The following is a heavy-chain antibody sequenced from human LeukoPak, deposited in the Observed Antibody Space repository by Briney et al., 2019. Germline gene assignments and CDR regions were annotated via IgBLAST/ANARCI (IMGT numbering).Heavy chain of an antibody. D-gene: IGHD3-16*01. J-gene: IGHJ4*02. CDR1: GGSISSYY. CDR3: ARQAWGRIDY. V-gene: IGHV4-59*08. CDR2: IYYSGST. Sequence: SETLSLTCTVSGGSISSYYWSWIRQPPGKGLEWIGYIYYSGSTNYNPSLESRVTISVDTSKNQFSLKLSSVTAADTAVYYCARQAWGRIDYWGQGTLVTVSS.